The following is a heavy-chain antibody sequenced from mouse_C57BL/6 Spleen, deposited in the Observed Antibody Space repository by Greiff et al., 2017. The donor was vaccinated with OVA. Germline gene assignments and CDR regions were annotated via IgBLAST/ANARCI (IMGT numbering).Heavy chain of an antibody. Sequence: QVQLQQPGPELVKPGASVKLSCKASGYTFTSYWMHWVKQRPGQGLEWIGNINPSNGGTNYNEKFKSKATLTVDKSSSTAYMQLSSLTSEDSAVYYCARGPYYYGSSHWYFDVWGTGTTVTVSS. V-gene: IGHV1-53*01. CDR2: INPSNGGT. CDR1: GYTFTSYW. D-gene: IGHD1-1*01. J-gene: IGHJ1*03. CDR3: ARGPYYYGSSHWYFDV.